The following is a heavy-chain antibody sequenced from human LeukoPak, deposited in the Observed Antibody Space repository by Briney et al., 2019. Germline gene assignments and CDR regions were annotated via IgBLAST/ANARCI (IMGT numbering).Heavy chain of an antibody. Sequence: ASVKVSCKASGYTFTAYYIHWVRQAPGQGLEWMGWINPNSGGTNYAQNFQGRVTLTRDMSISTAYMELSRLRSDDTAVYYCARGVRVGELSTWYYFDYWGQGTLVTVSS. CDR1: GYTFTAYY. D-gene: IGHD3-16*02. CDR3: ARGVRVGELSTWYYFDY. V-gene: IGHV1-2*02. J-gene: IGHJ4*02. CDR2: INPNSGGT.